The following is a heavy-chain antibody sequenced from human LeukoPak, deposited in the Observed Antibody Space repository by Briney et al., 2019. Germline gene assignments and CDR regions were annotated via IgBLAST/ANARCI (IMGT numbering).Heavy chain of an antibody. V-gene: IGHV3-30*18. CDR2: ISYDGSNK. CDR1: GFTFSSYS. CDR3: AKDLRSMAATGAGDY. J-gene: IGHJ4*02. D-gene: IGHD1-26*01. Sequence: PGGSLRLSCAASGFTFSSYSMHWVRQAPGKGLEAVAVISYDGSNKYYAASVKGRFTISRDSSENTVYLQMNSLRPEDTAVYYCAKDLRSMAATGAGDYWGQGTLVTVSS.